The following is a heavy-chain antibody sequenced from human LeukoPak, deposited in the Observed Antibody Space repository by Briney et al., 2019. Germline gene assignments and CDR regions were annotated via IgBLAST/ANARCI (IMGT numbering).Heavy chain of an antibody. J-gene: IGHJ4*02. D-gene: IGHD3-22*01. V-gene: IGHV3-23*01. CDR2: ISGSGAST. CDR1: GFTFSTHG. Sequence: PGGTLRLSCAGSGFTFSTHGMNWVRQAPGKGLEWVSGISGSGASTYQAVSVKGRFTISRDNSKNTLYLQMNSLRAEDTAVYYCAKESYDSSGYYELYYFDYWGQGTLVTVSS. CDR3: AKESYDSSGYYELYYFDY.